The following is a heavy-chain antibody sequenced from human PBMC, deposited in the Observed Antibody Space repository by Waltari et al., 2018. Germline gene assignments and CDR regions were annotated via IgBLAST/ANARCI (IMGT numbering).Heavy chain of an antibody. CDR1: GYTFTSYA. Sequence: QVQLVQSGAEVKKPGASVKVSCKASGYTFTSYAMHWVRQAPGQGLEWMGRIIPILGTANDAQKLQGRVTITADKSTSTAYMELSSLRSEDTAVYYCATPSDFWSGYYSSRYYYGMDVWGQGTTVTVSS. J-gene: IGHJ6*02. D-gene: IGHD3-3*01. CDR3: ATPSDFWSGYYSSRYYYGMDV. CDR2: IIPILGTA. V-gene: IGHV1-69*13.